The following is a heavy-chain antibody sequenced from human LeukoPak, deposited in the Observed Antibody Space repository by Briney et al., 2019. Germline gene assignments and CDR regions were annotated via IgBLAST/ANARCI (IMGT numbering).Heavy chain of an antibody. D-gene: IGHD3-3*01. CDR1: GYTFSSYY. J-gene: IGHJ4*02. Sequence: ASVKVSCKASGYTFSSYYMHWVRQAPGQGLEWMGIINPSGGSTSYAQKFQGRVTMTRDTSTSTVYMEVSSLRSEDTAVYYCARHRFTIFGPGYWGQGTLVTVFS. CDR3: ARHRFTIFGPGY. CDR2: INPSGGST. V-gene: IGHV1-46*01.